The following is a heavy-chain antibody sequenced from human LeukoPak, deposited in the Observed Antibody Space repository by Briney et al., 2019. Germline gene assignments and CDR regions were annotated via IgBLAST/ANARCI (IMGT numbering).Heavy chain of an antibody. CDR1: GFTFSSYA. CDR2: ISYDGSNK. CDR3: ARDLYYYDSSGLGY. V-gene: IGHV3-30-3*01. J-gene: IGHJ4*02. Sequence: GGSLRLSCAASGFTFSSYAMHWVRQAPGKGLEWVAVISYDGSNKYYADSVKGRFTISRDKSKNTLYLQMNSLRAEDTAVYYCARDLYYYDSSGLGYWGQGTLVTVSS. D-gene: IGHD3-22*01.